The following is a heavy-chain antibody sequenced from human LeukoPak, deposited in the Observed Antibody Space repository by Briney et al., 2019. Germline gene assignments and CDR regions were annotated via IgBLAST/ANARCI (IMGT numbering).Heavy chain of an antibody. CDR3: VSFYEAY. CDR2: INSDGSWT. Sequence: GSLRLSCAASGNYWMHWVRQAPGKGLVWVSHINSDGSWTSYADSVKGRFTISKDNAKITVYLQMNNLRAEDTAVYYCVSFYEAYWGRGTLVTVSS. D-gene: IGHD2/OR15-2a*01. J-gene: IGHJ4*02. CDR1: GNYW. V-gene: IGHV3-74*01.